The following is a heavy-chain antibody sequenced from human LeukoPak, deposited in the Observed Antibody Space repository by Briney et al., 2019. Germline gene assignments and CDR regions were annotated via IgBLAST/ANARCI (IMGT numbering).Heavy chain of an antibody. J-gene: IGHJ4*02. CDR3: AKASSKVVVAARFDY. Sequence: GGSLRLSCAASGFPFNAYWMTWVRQAPGKGLEWVSAISGSGGSTYYADSVKGRFTISRDNSKNTLYLQMNSLRAEDTAVYYCAKASSKVVVAARFDYWGQGTLVTVSS. CDR1: GFPFNAYW. V-gene: IGHV3-23*01. D-gene: IGHD2-15*01. CDR2: ISGSGGST.